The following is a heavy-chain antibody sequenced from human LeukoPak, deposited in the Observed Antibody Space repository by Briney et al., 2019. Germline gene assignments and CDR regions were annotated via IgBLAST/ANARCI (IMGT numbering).Heavy chain of an antibody. CDR2: IIPIFGTA. CDR3: ARDSFGNDYPGHYYYYMDV. J-gene: IGHJ6*03. D-gene: IGHD5-12*01. V-gene: IGHV1-69*13. Sequence: ASVKVSCKASGGTFSSYAISWVRQAPGQGLEWMGGIIPIFGTANYAQKFQGRVTITADESTSTAYMELSSLRSEDTAVYYCARDSFGNDYPGHYYYYMDVWGKGTTVTVSS. CDR1: GGTFSSYA.